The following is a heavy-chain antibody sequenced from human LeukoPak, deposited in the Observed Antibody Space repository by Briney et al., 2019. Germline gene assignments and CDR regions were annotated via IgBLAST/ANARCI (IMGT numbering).Heavy chain of an antibody. CDR3: ARAAHYYYYLDV. CDR1: GYTFIGNY. V-gene: IGHV1-2*02. J-gene: IGHJ6*03. Sequence: ASVKVSCKASGYTFIGNYMHWVRQAPGQGIEWMGWINPNSGGTNYAQKFQGRVTMTRDTSISTAYMELSRLKSGDTAVYYCARAAHYYYYLDVWGKGTTVTVS. CDR2: INPNSGGT.